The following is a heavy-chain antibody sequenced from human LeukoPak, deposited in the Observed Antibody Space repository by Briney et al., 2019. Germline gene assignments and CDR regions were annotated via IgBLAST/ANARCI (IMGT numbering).Heavy chain of an antibody. J-gene: IGHJ5*02. D-gene: IGHD3-10*01. CDR1: GGSISSSSYY. CDR3: ARGITMVRGVPLNWFDP. V-gene: IGHV4-61*05. CDR2: IYYSGST. Sequence: SETLSLTCTVSGGSISSSSYYWGWIRQPPGKGLEWIGYIYYSGSTNYNPSLKSRVTISVDTSKSQFSLKLSSVTAADTAVYYCARGITMVRGVPLNWFDPWGQGTLVTVSS.